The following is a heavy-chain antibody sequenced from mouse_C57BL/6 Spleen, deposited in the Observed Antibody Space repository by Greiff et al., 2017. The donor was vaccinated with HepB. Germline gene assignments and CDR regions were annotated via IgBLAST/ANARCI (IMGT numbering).Heavy chain of an antibody. CDR1: GYTFTSYW. D-gene: IGHD1-1*01. V-gene: IGHV1-5*01. CDR3: TRDYYYGTPAWFAY. CDR2: IYPGNSDT. J-gene: IGHJ3*01. Sequence: SGTVLARPGASVKMSCKTSGYTFTSYWMHWVKQSPGQGLEWIGAIYPGNSDTSYNQKFKGKAKLTAVTSASTAYMELSSLTNEDSAVYYCTRDYYYGTPAWFAYWGQGTLVTVSA.